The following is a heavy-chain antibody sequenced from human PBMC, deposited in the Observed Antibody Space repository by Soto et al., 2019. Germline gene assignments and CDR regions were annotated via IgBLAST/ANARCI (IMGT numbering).Heavy chain of an antibody. Sequence: QVQLVQSGAEEKKPGASVKVSCKASGYTFTSYAMHWVRQAPGQRLEWMGWINAGNGKTKYSHKFQGRVTITRDTSASTAYMELRSLRAEDAAVYYCASSIVVVTALDYWGQGTLVTVSS. CDR2: INAGNGKT. V-gene: IGHV1-3*05. D-gene: IGHD2-21*02. CDR1: GYTFTSYA. CDR3: ASSIVVVTALDY. J-gene: IGHJ4*02.